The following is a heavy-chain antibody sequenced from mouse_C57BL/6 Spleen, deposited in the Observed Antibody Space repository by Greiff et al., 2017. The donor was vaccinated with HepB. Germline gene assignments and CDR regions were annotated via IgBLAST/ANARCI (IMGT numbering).Heavy chain of an antibody. CDR2: IDPSDSYT. CDR1: GYTFTSYW. CDR3: ARRYGSSYGYFDY. V-gene: IGHV1-50*01. J-gene: IGHJ2*01. Sequence: VQLQQSGAELVKPGASVKLSCKASGYTFTSYWMQWVKQRPGQGLEWIGEIDPSDSYTNYNQKFKGKATLTVDTSSSTAYMQLSSLTSEDSAVYYAARRYGSSYGYFDYWGQGTTLTVSS. D-gene: IGHD1-1*01.